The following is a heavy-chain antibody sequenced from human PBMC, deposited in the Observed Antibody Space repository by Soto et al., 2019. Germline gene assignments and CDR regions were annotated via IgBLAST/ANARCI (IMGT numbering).Heavy chain of an antibody. CDR1: GFTFSSHG. D-gene: IGHD3-22*01. CDR2: LSFDGHHK. CDR3: AKDRLQDHFDSSGLDL. J-gene: IGHJ5*02. Sequence: GGSLRLSCSASGFTFSSHGMHWIRQAPGKGLEWVAVLSFDGHHKYFADSVKGRFTISRDNSRSTLYLHMNSLRVEDTAVYYCAKDRLQDHFDSSGLDLWGQGTLVTVSS. V-gene: IGHV3-30*18.